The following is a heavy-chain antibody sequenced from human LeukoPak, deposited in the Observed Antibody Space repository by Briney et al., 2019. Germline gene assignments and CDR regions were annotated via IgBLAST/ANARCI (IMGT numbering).Heavy chain of an antibody. Sequence: GGSLRLSCAASGFTFSTYAMHWVRQAPGKGLDWVAVISYDGSNKYYADSVKGRFTISRDNSKNTLYLQMNSLRVEDTAVYYCARGLLSYYYGTAVWGQGTTVTVSS. J-gene: IGHJ6*02. V-gene: IGHV3-30-3*01. CDR3: ARGLLSYYYGTAV. CDR1: GFTFSTYA. CDR2: ISYDGSNK. D-gene: IGHD3-10*01.